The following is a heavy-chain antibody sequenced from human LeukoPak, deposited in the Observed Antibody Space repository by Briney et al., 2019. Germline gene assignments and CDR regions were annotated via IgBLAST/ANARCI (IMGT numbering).Heavy chain of an antibody. CDR1: GGSISSSSYY. V-gene: IGHV4-39*01. CDR2: IYYSGST. Sequence: SETLSLTCTVSGGSISSSSYYWGWIRQPPGKGLEWIGSIYYSGSTYYNPSLKSRVTISVDTSKNQFSLKLSSMTAADTAVYYCARRPIAVAGWFDPWGQGTLVTVSS. CDR3: ARRPIAVAGWFDP. D-gene: IGHD6-19*01. J-gene: IGHJ5*02.